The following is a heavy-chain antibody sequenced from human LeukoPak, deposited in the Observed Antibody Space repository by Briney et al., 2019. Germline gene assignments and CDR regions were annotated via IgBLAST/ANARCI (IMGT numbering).Heavy chain of an antibody. Sequence: GGSLRLSCAASGFTFSSYAMSWVRQAPGKGLEWVSAISGSGGSTYYADSVKGRFTISRDNSKNTLYLQMNSLRAEDTAVYYCAKGLKRGSYYGFGAFDIWGQGTMVTVSS. V-gene: IGHV3-23*01. CDR1: GFTFSSYA. CDR3: AKGLKRGSYYGFGAFDI. CDR2: ISGSGGST. J-gene: IGHJ3*02. D-gene: IGHD1-26*01.